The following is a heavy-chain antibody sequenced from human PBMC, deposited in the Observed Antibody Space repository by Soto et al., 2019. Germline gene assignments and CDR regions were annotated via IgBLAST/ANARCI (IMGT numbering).Heavy chain of an antibody. CDR1: GFTISSNA. V-gene: IGHV3-23*01. J-gene: IGHJ4*02. D-gene: IGHD1-1*01. Sequence: EVQLLESGGGLVQPGGSLRLSCAASGFTISSNAMYWVRQAPGKGLEWVSGISDRGDTTHYADSVKGRFTISRDTSKNTLYRQLNTLRADDTAVDYCAKDKPGTTSFDYWGQGTLVTVSS. CDR2: ISDRGDTT. CDR3: AKDKPGTTSFDY.